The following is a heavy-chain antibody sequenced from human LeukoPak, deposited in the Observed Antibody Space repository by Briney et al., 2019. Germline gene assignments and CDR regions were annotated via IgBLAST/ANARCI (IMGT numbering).Heavy chain of an antibody. CDR1: GYTFTGYY. J-gene: IGHJ4*02. CDR3: ARGEGTYYYYSSGYYYNY. Sequence: ASVKVSCKASGYTFTGYYMHWVRQAPGQGLEWMGWINPNSGGTNYAQKFQGRVTMTRDTSISTAYMEPSRLRSGDTAVYYRARGEGTYYYYSSGYYYNYWGQGNLGTVSS. V-gene: IGHV1-2*02. CDR2: INPNSGGT. D-gene: IGHD3-22*01.